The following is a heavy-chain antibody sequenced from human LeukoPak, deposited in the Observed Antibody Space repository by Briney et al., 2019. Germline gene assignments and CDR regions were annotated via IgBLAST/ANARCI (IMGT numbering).Heavy chain of an antibody. CDR2: IYYSGST. J-gene: IGHJ6*02. Sequence: PSETLSLTCTVSGGSISSGGYYWSWIRQHPGKGLEGIGYIYYSGSTYYNPSLKSRVTISVDTSKNQFSLKLSSVTAADTAVYYCARDLGPGDFWSGYYTGNYGMDVWGQGTTVTVSS. V-gene: IGHV4-31*03. CDR1: GGSISSGGYY. D-gene: IGHD3-3*01. CDR3: ARDLGPGDFWSGYYTGNYGMDV.